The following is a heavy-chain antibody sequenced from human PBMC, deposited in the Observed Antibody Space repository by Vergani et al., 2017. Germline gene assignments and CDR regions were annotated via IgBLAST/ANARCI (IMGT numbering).Heavy chain of an antibody. D-gene: IGHD5-24*01. J-gene: IGHJ6*02. CDR1: GFTFNHYA. CDR3: AKAKHRNRGYNDHDYYHAIDV. V-gene: IGHV3-23*01. Sequence: EVQLLESGGDLVQPGGSLRLSCTASGFTFNHYAMNWVRQAPGKGLEWVSGISGSGGSTNYASSVKGRFTISKDRSNNTLYLEMISLSAGDTAVYYCAKAKHRNRGYNDHDYYHAIDVWGRGTTVTVSS. CDR2: ISGSGGST.